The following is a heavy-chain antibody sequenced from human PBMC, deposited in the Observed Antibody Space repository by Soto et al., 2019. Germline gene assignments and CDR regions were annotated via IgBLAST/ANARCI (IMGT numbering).Heavy chain of an antibody. CDR1: GFAFIDYA. D-gene: IGHD2-21*01. CDR2: ISGSGGST. V-gene: IGHV3-23*01. J-gene: IGHJ4*02. CDR3: AKELNSMWFPLDD. Sequence: EVHLLESGGGLVQPGGSLTLSCAASGFAFIDYAMAWVRQAPGKGLEWVSAISGSGGSTFYADSVKGRFTVSSDKLSNTIYLQMNGLRAEDTAIYYCAKELNSMWFPLDDWGQGTLVTVST.